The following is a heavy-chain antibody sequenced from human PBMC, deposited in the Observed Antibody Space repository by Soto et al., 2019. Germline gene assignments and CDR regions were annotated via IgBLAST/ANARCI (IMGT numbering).Heavy chain of an antibody. CDR1: GGSISSYY. CDR3: ARDIVVPAATDYYYYYYMDV. D-gene: IGHD2-2*01. J-gene: IGHJ6*03. V-gene: IGHV4-59*01. Sequence: SETLSLTCTVSGGSISSYYWSWIRQPPGKGLEWIGYIYYSGSTNYNPSLKSRVTISVDTSKNQFSLKLSSVTAADTAVYYCARDIVVPAATDYYYYYYMDVWGKGTTVTVSS. CDR2: IYYSGST.